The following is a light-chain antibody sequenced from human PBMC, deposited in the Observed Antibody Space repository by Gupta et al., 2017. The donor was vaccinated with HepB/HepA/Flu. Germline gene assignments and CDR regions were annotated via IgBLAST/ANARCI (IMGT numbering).Light chain of an antibody. V-gene: IGLV1-44*01. Sequence: QSVLTQPPSASGPPGQRVTISCSGSSSNIGSNTVNWYQQLPGTAPKLLIYGNNHRPSGVPYRFSGSKSGTSASLAISGLQSEDEADYYCAAWDDSLNGVVFGGGTKLTVL. CDR3: AAWDDSLNGVV. CDR1: SSNIGSNT. J-gene: IGLJ2*01. CDR2: GNN.